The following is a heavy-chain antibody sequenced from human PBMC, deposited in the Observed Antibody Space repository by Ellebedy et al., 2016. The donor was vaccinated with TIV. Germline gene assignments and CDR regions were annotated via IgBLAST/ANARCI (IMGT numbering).Heavy chain of an antibody. CDR3: AKSNNDPMYYFDY. J-gene: IGHJ4*02. V-gene: IGHV3-9*01. D-gene: IGHD2-8*01. CDR2: ITWNSDSL. CDR1: GFTFDDYG. Sequence: PGGSLRLSCAASGFTFDDYGMHWVRQGPGKGLEWVSGITWNSDSLAYADSVKGRFTISRANARNSLYLQMTRLRAEDTAFYYCAKSNNDPMYYFDYWGQGTLVTVSS.